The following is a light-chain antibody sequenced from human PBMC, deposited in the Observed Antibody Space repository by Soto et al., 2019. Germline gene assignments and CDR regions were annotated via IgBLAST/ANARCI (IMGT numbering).Light chain of an antibody. CDR1: SSNIGSES. V-gene: IGLV1-47*01. Sequence: QSVLTQPPSTSGTPGQRVTISCSGSSSNIGSESVNWYQQLPGTAPKLLIYRNEKRASGVPDRFSGSKSGTSASLAISGLRSEDEADYYCASWDDSLTGYVVFGGGTKVTVL. J-gene: IGLJ2*01. CDR3: ASWDDSLTGYVV. CDR2: RNE.